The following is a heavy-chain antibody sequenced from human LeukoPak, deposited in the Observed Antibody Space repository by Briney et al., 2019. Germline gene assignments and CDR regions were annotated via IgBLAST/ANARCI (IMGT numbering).Heavy chain of an antibody. CDR1: GGSISSSSYY. D-gene: IGHD3-3*01. CDR2: IYYSGST. J-gene: IGHJ3*02. CDR3: ARDARSGYLNNDAFDI. V-gene: IGHV4-39*07. Sequence: SETLSLTCTVSGGSISSSSYYWGWIRQPPGKGLEWIGSIYYSGSTYYNPSLKGRVTISVDTSKNQFSLKLSSVTAADTAVYYCARDARSGYLNNDAFDIWGQGTMVTVSS.